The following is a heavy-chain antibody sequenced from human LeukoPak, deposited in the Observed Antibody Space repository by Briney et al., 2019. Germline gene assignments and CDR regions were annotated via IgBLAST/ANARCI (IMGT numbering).Heavy chain of an antibody. Sequence: SENLSLTCAVYGGSFSGYYWSWIRQPPGKGLEWIGEINHSGSTNYNPSLKSRVTISVDTSKNQFSLKLSSVTAADTAVYYCARQDWNYAWFDPWGQGTLVTVSS. CDR1: GGSFSGYY. D-gene: IGHD1-7*01. CDR3: ARQDWNYAWFDP. V-gene: IGHV4-34*01. CDR2: INHSGST. J-gene: IGHJ5*02.